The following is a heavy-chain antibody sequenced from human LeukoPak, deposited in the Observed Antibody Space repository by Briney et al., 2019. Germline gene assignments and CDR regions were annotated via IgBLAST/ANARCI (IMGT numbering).Heavy chain of an antibody. CDR3: ARAYSSSWYYFDY. V-gene: IGHV4-59*01. J-gene: IGHJ4*02. CDR2: IYYSGST. Sequence: PSETLSLTCTVSGGSISSFYWSWIRQPPGKGLEWIGDIYYSGSTNYNPSLKSRVTISVDTSKNQFSLKLTSVTAADTAVYYCARAYSSSWYYFDYWGQGTLVTVSS. D-gene: IGHD6-13*01. CDR1: GGSISSFY.